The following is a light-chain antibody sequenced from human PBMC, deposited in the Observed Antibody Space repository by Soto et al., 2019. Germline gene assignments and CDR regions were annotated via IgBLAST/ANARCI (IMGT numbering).Light chain of an antibody. CDR1: SSNIGSNY. V-gene: IGLV1-51*02. CDR2: END. Sequence: QSVLTQPPSVSAAPGQEVTISCFGSSSNIGSNYVSWYQQLPGTAPKLLIYENDKRPSGIPDRFSGSKSATSATLGITGLQTGDEADYYCGTWDNSLTGGVFGGGTKLTVL. J-gene: IGLJ3*02. CDR3: GTWDNSLTGGV.